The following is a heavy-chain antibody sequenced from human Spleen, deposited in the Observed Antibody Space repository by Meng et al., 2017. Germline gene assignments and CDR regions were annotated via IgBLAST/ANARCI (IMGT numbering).Heavy chain of an antibody. CDR1: GFTFSSYW. CDR2: IKSKTDGGTT. CDR3: TTDRGYCSGGSCTLWYYYYGMDV. D-gene: IGHD2-15*01. J-gene: IGHJ6*02. Sequence: GESLKISCAASGFTFSSYWMSWVRQAPGKGLEWVGRIKSKTDGGTTDYAAPVKGRFTISRDDSKNTLYLQMNSLKTEDTAVYYCTTDRGYCSGGSCTLWYYYYGMDVWGQGTTVTVSS. V-gene: IGHV3-15*01.